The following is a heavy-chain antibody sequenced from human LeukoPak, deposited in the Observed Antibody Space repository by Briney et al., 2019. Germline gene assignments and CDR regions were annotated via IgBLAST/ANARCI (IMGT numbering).Heavy chain of an antibody. CDR2: IGISSNKI. CDR1: GFTLRSYT. V-gene: IGHV3-21*04. J-gene: IGHJ4*02. Sequence: GGSLRLSCAASGFTLRSYTMNWVRQAPGKGLEWVSSIGISSNKIYYADSVKGRFIISRDNAKNSVYLQMNSLRAEDTAVYYRARETTLTGFASGLGFNYWGQGTLVTVSS. CDR3: ARETTLTGFASGLGFNY. D-gene: IGHD6-19*01.